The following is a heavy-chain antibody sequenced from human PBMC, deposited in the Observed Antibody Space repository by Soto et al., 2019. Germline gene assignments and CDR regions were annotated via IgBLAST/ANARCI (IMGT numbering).Heavy chain of an antibody. CDR3: ARGHYGRDFDI. CDR2: ILYDGSNK. V-gene: IGHV3-33*01. D-gene: IGHD3-16*01. Sequence: QVQLVESGGGVVQPGRSLRLSCAASGFTFSSYGMHWVRQAPGKGLEWVAVILYDGSNKDYADSVKGRFTIYRDNSKKKLYLQMNSLRAEDTAVYSCARGHYGRDFDIWGQGTMVTVSS. CDR1: GFTFSSYG. J-gene: IGHJ3*02.